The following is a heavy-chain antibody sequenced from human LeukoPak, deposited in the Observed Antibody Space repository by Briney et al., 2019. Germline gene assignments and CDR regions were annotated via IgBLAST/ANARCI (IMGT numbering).Heavy chain of an antibody. CDR3: ARPARRNRMVRAYWYFDL. D-gene: IGHD3-10*01. V-gene: IGHV4-34*01. CDR1: GGSFSGYY. CDR2: INHSGST. J-gene: IGHJ2*01. Sequence: PSETLSLTGAVYGGSFSGYYWSWIRQPPGKGLEWIGEINHSGSTNYNPSLKSRVTISVDTSKNQFSLKLSSVTAADTAVYYCARPARRNRMVRAYWYFDLWGRGTLVTVSS.